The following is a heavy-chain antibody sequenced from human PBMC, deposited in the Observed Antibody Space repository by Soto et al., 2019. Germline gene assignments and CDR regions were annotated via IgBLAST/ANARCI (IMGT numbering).Heavy chain of an antibody. J-gene: IGHJ6*02. CDR3: AREPTYYDFWSGSYGMDV. Sequence: PSETLSLTCTVSGGSISSGDYYWSWIRQPPGKGLEWIGYIYYSGSTYYNPSLKSRVTISVDTSKNQFSLKLSSVTAADTAVYYCAREPTYYDFWSGSYGMDVWGQGTKVPVYS. CDR2: IYYSGST. V-gene: IGHV4-30-4*01. CDR1: GGSISSGDYY. D-gene: IGHD3-3*01.